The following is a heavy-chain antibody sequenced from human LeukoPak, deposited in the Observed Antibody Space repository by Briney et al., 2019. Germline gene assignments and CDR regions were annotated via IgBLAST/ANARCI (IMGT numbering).Heavy chain of an antibody. V-gene: IGHV3-74*01. CDR3: AKVAVAGNFDY. J-gene: IGHJ4*02. D-gene: IGHD6-19*01. Sequence: GGSLRLSCAVSGFTFRNAWMHWVRQAPGKGLVWVSRIKGDGSITVYADSVKGRFAISRDNAKNTLYLQMNSLRAEDTAVYYCAKVAVAGNFDYWGQGTLVTVSS. CDR2: IKGDGSIT. CDR1: GFTFRNAW.